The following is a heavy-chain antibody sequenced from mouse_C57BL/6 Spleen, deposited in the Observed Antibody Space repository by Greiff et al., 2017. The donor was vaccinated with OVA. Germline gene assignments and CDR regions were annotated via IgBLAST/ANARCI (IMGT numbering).Heavy chain of an antibody. CDR1: GYSFTGYY. CDR3: ARSLRNGNYLDY. D-gene: IGHD2-1*01. J-gene: IGHJ2*01. Sequence: EVQVVESGPELVKPGASVKISCKASGYSFTGYYMNWVKQSPEKSLEWIGEINASTGGTTYNQKFQAKATWTVDNSSSTAYMQLKSLVAEDSSVYYSARSLRNGNYLDYWGQGTTLTVSS. V-gene: IGHV1-42*01. CDR2: INASTGGT.